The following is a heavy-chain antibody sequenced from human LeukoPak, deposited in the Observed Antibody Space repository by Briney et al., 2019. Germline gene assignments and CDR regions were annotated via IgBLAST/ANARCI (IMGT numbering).Heavy chain of an antibody. CDR2: ISYDGSNK. D-gene: IGHD3-3*02. Sequence: GGSLRLSCAASGFTFSSYAMHWVRQAPGKGLEWVAVISYDGSNKYYADSVKGRFTTSRDNSKNTLYLQMNSLRAEDTAVYYCASLATPVLSWFDPWGQGTLVTVSS. CDR3: ASLATPVLSWFDP. J-gene: IGHJ5*02. V-gene: IGHV3-30*04. CDR1: GFTFSSYA.